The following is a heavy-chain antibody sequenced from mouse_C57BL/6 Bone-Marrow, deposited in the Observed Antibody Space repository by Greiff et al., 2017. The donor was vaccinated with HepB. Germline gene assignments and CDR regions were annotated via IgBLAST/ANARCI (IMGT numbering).Heavy chain of an antibody. CDR1: GYAFSSSW. CDR2: IYPGDGDT. Sequence: QVQLKESGPELVKPGASVKISCKASGYAFSSSWMNWVKQRPGKGLEWIGRIYPGDGDTNYNGKFKGKATLTADKSSSTAYMQLSSLTSEDSAVYFCARCPNLLLRGYAMDYWGQGTSVTVSS. J-gene: IGHJ4*01. CDR3: ARCPNLLLRGYAMDY. V-gene: IGHV1-82*01. D-gene: IGHD1-1*01.